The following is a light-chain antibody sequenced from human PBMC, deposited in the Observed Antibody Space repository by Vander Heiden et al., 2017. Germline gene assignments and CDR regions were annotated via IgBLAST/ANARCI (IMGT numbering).Light chain of an antibody. CDR1: QNSRND. J-gene: IGKJ1*01. CDR3: LQDHIFPWT. V-gene: IGKV1-6*02. CDR2: VVS. Sequence: AIQMTQSPSSLSASVGDRVTITCRARQNSRNDLSWYQQKPGKAPQVLISVVSSLQGGVPSRFSGSGFGTDFTLTISSLQPEDFATYYCLQDHIFPWTLGQGTKVEIK.